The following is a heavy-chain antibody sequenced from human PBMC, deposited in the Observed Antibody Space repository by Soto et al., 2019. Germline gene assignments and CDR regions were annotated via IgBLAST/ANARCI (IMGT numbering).Heavy chain of an antibody. J-gene: IGHJ4*02. CDR1: GFTFSSYA. D-gene: IGHD2-15*01. CDR2: ISYDGSNK. V-gene: IGHV3-30-3*01. CDR3: AIDLSTVVVAAAKY. Sequence: GGSLRLSCAASGFTFSSYAMHWVRQAPGKGLEWVAVISYDGSNKYYADSVKGRFTISRDNSKNTLYLQMNSLRAEDTAVYYCAIDLSTVVVAAAKYWGQGTLVTVST.